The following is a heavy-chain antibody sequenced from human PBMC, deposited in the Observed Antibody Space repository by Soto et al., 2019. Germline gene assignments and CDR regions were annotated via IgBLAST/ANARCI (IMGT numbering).Heavy chain of an antibody. CDR3: ARVMVRGVIITQYAFDI. J-gene: IGHJ3*02. CDR2: INHSGST. V-gene: IGHV4-34*01. Sequence: PSETLSLTCAVYGGSFSGYYWSWIRQPPGKGLEWIGEINHSGSTNYNPSLKSRVTISVDTSKNQFSLKLSSVTAADTAVYYCARVMVRGVIITQYAFDIWGQGTMVTVSS. D-gene: IGHD3-10*01. CDR1: GGSFSGYY.